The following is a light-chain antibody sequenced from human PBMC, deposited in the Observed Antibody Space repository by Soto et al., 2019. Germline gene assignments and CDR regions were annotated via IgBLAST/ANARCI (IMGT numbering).Light chain of an antibody. V-gene: IGKV3-20*01. CDR1: QSVSSRY. CDR3: QQYGSSPTIT. Sequence: EIVLTQSPGTPSLSPGKRAPPSCRASQSVSSRYLAWYQQKPGQAHRLIIYGASSRATGIPDRFSGSGSGTDFTLTISRLEPEDFAVYYCQQYGSSPTITFGQGTRLEIK. J-gene: IGKJ5*01. CDR2: GAS.